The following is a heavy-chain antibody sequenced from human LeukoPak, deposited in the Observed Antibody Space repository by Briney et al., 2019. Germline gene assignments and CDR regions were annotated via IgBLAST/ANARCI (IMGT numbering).Heavy chain of an antibody. J-gene: IGHJ3*02. Sequence: SETPSLTCTVSGGSISSYYWSWIRQPPGKGLEWIGYIYDSESTNYNPSLKSRVTILIDTSKNQFSLKLSSVTAADTAVYYCARHSAHSSTNDAFDIWGQGTMVTVSS. CDR3: ARHSAHSSTNDAFDI. CDR2: IYDSEST. V-gene: IGHV4-59*01. D-gene: IGHD6-13*01. CDR1: GGSISSYY.